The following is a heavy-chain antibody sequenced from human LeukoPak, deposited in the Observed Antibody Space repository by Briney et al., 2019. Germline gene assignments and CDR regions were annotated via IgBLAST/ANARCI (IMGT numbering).Heavy chain of an antibody. CDR2: INPNSGNT. J-gene: IGHJ4*02. CDR1: GYTLTGYY. Sequence: ASVKVSCKASGYTLTGYYMHWVRQAPGQGLEWMGWINPNSGNTGYAQKFQGRVTVTRDTSISAVYMELSRLRSDDTAVYYCARGQITMVRGVIKGVHYDYWGQGTLVTVSS. CDR3: ARGQITMVRGVIKGVHYDY. D-gene: IGHD3-10*01. V-gene: IGHV1-2*02.